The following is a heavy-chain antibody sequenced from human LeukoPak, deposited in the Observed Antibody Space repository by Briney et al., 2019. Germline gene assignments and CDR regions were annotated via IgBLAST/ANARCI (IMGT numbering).Heavy chain of an antibody. D-gene: IGHD2-8*01. CDR2: LYHSGST. CDR3: ARDTYCTNGVCYLDY. Sequence: PWETLSLTCAVSGYFISTGYYWGWIRQPPGKGLEWIGSLYHSGSTYYNPSLKSRVTISVDTSKNHFSLKLSSVTAADTAVYYCARDTYCTNGVCYLDYWGQGTLVTVSS. V-gene: IGHV4-38-2*02. CDR1: GYFISTGYY. J-gene: IGHJ4*02.